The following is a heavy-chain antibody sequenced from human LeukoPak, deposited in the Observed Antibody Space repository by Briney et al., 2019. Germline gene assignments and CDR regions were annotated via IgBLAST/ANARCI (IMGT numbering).Heavy chain of an antibody. CDR3: ARVGYCSRGVCYNYDY. D-gene: IGHD2-8*01. J-gene: IGHJ4*02. CDR1: GYSFTGNY. Sequence: ASVTVSCKASGYSFTGNYIHWVRSAPGQGFEWMGWINPNTGGTNYAQKFKGRVLMTRDTSISTAYLELSSLKSDDTAVYYCARVGYCSRGVCYNYDYWGQGTQVTVSS. V-gene: IGHV1-2*02. CDR2: INPNTGGT.